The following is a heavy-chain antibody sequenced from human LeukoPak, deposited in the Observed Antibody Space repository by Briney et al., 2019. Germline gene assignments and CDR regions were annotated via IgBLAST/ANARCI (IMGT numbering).Heavy chain of an antibody. CDR2: IIPILGIA. CDR3: AHRYCSSSSCYEGLDY. V-gene: IGHV1-69*04. CDR1: GGTFSSYA. D-gene: IGHD2-2*01. Sequence: SVKVSCKASGGTFSSYAISCVRQAPGQGLEWMGRIIPILGIANYAQKFHDAQKFQGRVTITADKSTSTAYMEPSSLRSEDTAVYYCAHRYCSSSSCYEGLDYWGQGTLVIVSS. J-gene: IGHJ4*02.